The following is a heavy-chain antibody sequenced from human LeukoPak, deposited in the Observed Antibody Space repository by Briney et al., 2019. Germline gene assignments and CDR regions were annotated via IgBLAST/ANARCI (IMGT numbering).Heavy chain of an antibody. CDR3: ARHNSLLLWFGEAFWFDP. CDR2: IYYSGST. D-gene: IGHD3-10*01. V-gene: IGHV4-59*08. Sequence: SETLSLTCTVSGGSISSYYWSWIRQPPGKGLEWIGYIYYSGSTNYNPSLKSRVTISVDTSKNQFSLKLSSVTAADTAAYYCARHNSLLLWFGEAFWFDPWGQGTLVTVSS. J-gene: IGHJ5*02. CDR1: GGSISSYY.